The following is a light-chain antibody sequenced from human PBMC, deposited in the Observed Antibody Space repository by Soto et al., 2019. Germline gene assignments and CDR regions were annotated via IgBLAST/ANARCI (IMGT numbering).Light chain of an antibody. V-gene: IGLV1-40*01. CDR1: SSNIGAGYD. J-gene: IGLJ2*01. CDR3: QSYDSSLSGREV. Sequence: QPVVTQPPSVSGAPGQRVTISCTGSSSNIGAGYDVHWYQQLPGTAPKLLIYGNSNRPSGVPDRFSGSKSGTSASLAITGLQAEDEADYYCQSYDSSLSGREVFGGGTKLTVL. CDR2: GNS.